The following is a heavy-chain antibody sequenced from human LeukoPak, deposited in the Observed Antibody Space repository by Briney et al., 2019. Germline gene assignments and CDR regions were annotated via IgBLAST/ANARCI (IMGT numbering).Heavy chain of an antibody. Sequence: ASVKVSCKASGYTFTGYYMHWVRQAPGQGLEWMGWINPNSGGTNYAQKFQGWVTMTRDTSISTAYMELSRLRSDDTAVYYCARSSSSSWFFYYYYGMDVWGQGTTVTVSS. CDR1: GYTFTGYY. J-gene: IGHJ6*02. V-gene: IGHV1-2*04. D-gene: IGHD6-13*01. CDR3: ARSSSSSWFFYYYYGMDV. CDR2: INPNSGGT.